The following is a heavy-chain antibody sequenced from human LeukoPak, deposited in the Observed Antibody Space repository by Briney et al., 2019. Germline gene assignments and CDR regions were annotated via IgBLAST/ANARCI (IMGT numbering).Heavy chain of an antibody. J-gene: IGHJ4*02. V-gene: IGHV4-34*01. Sequence: SETLSLTCTVYGGSFSGYYWSWIRQPPGKGLEWIGEINHSGSTNYNPSLKSRVTISVDTSKNQFSLKLSSVTAADTAVYYCARVGTNGWDYWGQGTLVTVSS. CDR2: INHSGST. CDR1: GGSFSGYY. D-gene: IGHD2-8*01. CDR3: ARVGTNGWDY.